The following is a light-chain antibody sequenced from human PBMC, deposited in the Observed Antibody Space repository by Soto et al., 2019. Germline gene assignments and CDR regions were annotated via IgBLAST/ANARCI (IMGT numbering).Light chain of an antibody. Sequence: GDRVTITCRASQTIRTWLAWFQHKPGKAPKLLIYDASNLQSGVPSRFSGSGSGTEFTLTISSLQPDDVATYYCQQCNAYPFTFGPGTKVDI. CDR3: QQCNAYPFT. CDR2: DAS. V-gene: IGKV1-5*01. J-gene: IGKJ3*01. CDR1: QTIRTW.